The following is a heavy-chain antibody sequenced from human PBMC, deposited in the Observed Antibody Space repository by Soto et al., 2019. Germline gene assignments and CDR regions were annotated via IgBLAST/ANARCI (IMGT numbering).Heavy chain of an antibody. Sequence: ASVKVSCKASGYTFTGYYMHWVRQAPGQGLEWMGWINPNSGGTNYAQKFQGRVTMTRDTSISTAYMELSRLRSDDTAVYYCARGAASYGDYSANWFDPWGQGTLVTSPQ. D-gene: IGHD4-17*01. CDR1: GYTFTGYY. V-gene: IGHV1-2*02. CDR2: INPNSGGT. J-gene: IGHJ5*02. CDR3: ARGAASYGDYSANWFDP.